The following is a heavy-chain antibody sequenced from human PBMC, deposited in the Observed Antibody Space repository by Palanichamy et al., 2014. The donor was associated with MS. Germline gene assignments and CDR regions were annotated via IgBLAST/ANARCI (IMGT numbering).Heavy chain of an antibody. Sequence: QVQLEQSGGEVKKPGASVKVSCKASGYTFTSYGITWVRQAPGQGLEWVGWISAYSGNTNCAQKFQGRVTMTTDTSTSTVYMELRSLRSDDTAVCYCARGGLTTLNGLDVWGQGTTVTVSS. CDR1: GYTFTSYG. CDR3: ARGGLTTLNGLDV. J-gene: IGHJ6*02. V-gene: IGHV1-18*01. D-gene: IGHD1-1*01. CDR2: ISAYSGNT.